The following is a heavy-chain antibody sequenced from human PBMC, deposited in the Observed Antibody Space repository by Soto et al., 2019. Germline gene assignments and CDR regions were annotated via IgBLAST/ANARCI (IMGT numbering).Heavy chain of an antibody. V-gene: IGHV3-30*18. Sequence: PGGSLRLSCAASGFTFSSYGMHWVRQAPGKGLEWVAVISYDGSNKYYADSVKGRFTISRDNSKNTLYLQMNSLRAEDTAVYYCAKDYYDSSGYYVYYYYGMDVWGQGTTVTVS. CDR3: AKDYYDSSGYYVYYYYGMDV. CDR1: GFTFSSYG. J-gene: IGHJ6*02. D-gene: IGHD3-22*01. CDR2: ISYDGSNK.